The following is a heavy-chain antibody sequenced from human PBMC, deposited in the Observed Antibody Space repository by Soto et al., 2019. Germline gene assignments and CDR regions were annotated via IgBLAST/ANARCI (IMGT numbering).Heavy chain of an antibody. D-gene: IGHD6-13*01. CDR3: ARVVAAAGTHDAFDI. Sequence: ASVKVSCKASGYTFTGYYMHWVRQAPGQGLEWMGWINPNSGGTNYAQKFQGWVTMTRDTSISTAYMELSRLRSDDTVVYYCARVVAAAGTHDAFDIWGQGTMVTVSS. CDR1: GYTFTGYY. V-gene: IGHV1-2*04. CDR2: INPNSGGT. J-gene: IGHJ3*02.